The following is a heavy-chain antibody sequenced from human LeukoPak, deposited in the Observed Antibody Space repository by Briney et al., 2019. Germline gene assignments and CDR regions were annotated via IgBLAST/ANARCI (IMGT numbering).Heavy chain of an antibody. Sequence: TSETLSLTCTVSGGSISSYYWTWIRQPPGKGLEWIGYIYYSGTTNYNPSLKSRVTMSADTSKNQFSLRLSSVTAADTALYYCARIVPYNYGYVDYWGQGTLVTVSS. D-gene: IGHD5-18*01. V-gene: IGHV4-59*01. J-gene: IGHJ4*02. CDR2: IYYSGTT. CDR3: ARIVPYNYGYVDY. CDR1: GGSISSYY.